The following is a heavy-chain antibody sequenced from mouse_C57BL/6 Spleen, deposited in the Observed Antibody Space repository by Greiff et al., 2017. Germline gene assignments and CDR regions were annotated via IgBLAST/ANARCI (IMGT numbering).Heavy chain of an antibody. J-gene: IGHJ1*03. CDR1: GYTFTDYY. CDR2: INPNNGGT. CDR3: ARRGDIYYGPYWYFDV. V-gene: IGHV1-26*01. D-gene: IGHD2-1*01. Sequence: EVQLQQSGPELVKPGASVKISCKASGYTFTDYYMNWVKQSHGKSLEWIGDINPNNGGTSYNQKFKGKATLTVDKSSSTAYMELRSLTSEDSAVYYCARRGDIYYGPYWYFDVWGTGTTVTVSS.